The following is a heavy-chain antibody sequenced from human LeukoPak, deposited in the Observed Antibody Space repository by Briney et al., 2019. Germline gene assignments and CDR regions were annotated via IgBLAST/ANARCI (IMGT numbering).Heavy chain of an antibody. J-gene: IGHJ4*02. V-gene: IGHV1-2*02. CDR3: ARGPRRGNWNDPYYFDY. D-gene: IGHD1-1*01. CDR2: INPNSGGT. Sequence: ASVKVSCKASGYTFTGYYMHWVRQAPGQGLEWMGWINPNSGGTNYAQKFQGRVTMTRDTSISTAYMELSSLRSEDTAVYYRARGPRRGNWNDPYYFDYWGQGTLVTVSS. CDR1: GYTFTGYY.